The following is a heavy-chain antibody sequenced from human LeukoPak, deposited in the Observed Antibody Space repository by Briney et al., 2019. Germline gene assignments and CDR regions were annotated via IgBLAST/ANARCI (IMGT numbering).Heavy chain of an antibody. D-gene: IGHD5-18*01. Sequence: GGSLRLSCAASGFTFSSFWMNWVRQAPGKGLEWVANIKQDGNERYYVDSVRGRFTISRDNAKKSLYLEMNSLRAEDTAVYYCARLHTAMVVDAFDIWGQGTMVTVSS. CDR1: GFTFSSFW. V-gene: IGHV3-7*01. CDR3: ARLHTAMVVDAFDI. CDR2: IKQDGNER. J-gene: IGHJ3*02.